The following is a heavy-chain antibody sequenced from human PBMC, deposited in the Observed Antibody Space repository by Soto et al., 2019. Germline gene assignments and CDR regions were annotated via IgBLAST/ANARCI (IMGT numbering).Heavy chain of an antibody. J-gene: IGHJ4*02. CDR3: AKDRGGFAGGWEYFDY. D-gene: IGHD6-19*01. CDR2: ISGSGGST. CDR1: GFTFAGYST. V-gene: IGHV3-23*01. Sequence: EVHLLESGGGLVQPGGSLRLSCAASGFTFAGYSTMSWVRQAPGKGLEWVSSISGSGGSTYYADSVKGRFTISRDNSKNKRYLQMTALSAEDTAFYYCAKDRGGFAGGWEYFDYWGQGALVTVSS.